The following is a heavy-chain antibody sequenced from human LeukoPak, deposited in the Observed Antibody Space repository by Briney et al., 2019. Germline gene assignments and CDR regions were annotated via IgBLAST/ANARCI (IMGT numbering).Heavy chain of an antibody. CDR3: ARDWLRNGGLDY. J-gene: IGHJ4*02. CDR2: IYSGGSA. V-gene: IGHV3-53*01. D-gene: IGHD4-23*01. Sequence: GGSLRLSCAASGFTVSSNYMSWVRQAPGKGLEWVSVIYSGGSAYYADSVKGRFTISRDNSKNTLYLQMNSLRAEDTAVYYCARDWLRNGGLDYWGQGTLVTVSS. CDR1: GFTVSSNY.